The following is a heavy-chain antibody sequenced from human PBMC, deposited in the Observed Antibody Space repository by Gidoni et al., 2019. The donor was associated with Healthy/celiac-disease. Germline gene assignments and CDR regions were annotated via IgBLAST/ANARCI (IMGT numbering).Heavy chain of an antibody. V-gene: IGHV3-15*01. D-gene: IGHD2-2*01. J-gene: IGHJ6*02. CDR2: IKSKTDGGTT. CDR3: TTDSVVVVPAAKSYYYYYYGMDV. Sequence: EVQLVESGGGLVKPGGSLRLSCAASGLTLSNACMSWVRQAPGKGLEWVGRIKSKTDGGTTDYAAPVKGRFTISRDDSKNTLYLQMNSLKTEDTAVYYCTTDSVVVVPAAKSYYYYYYGMDVWGQGTTVTVSS. CDR1: GLTLSNAC.